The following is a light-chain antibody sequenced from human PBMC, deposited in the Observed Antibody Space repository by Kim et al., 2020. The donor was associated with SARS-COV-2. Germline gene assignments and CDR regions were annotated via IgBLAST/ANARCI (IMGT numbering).Light chain of an antibody. Sequence: ENVLTQSPGTLSLSPGERATLSCRASQSVSSNFLAWYQQKAGQAPRLVIYSASSRASGIPDRFSGSGSGTDFTLTISTLEPEDFAMYYCQQYATSPETFGQGTKVDIK. CDR3: QQYATSPET. CDR2: SAS. V-gene: IGKV3-20*01. CDR1: QSVSSNF. J-gene: IGKJ1*01.